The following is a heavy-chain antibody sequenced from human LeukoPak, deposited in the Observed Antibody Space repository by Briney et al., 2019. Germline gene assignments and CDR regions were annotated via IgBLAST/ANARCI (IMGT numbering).Heavy chain of an antibody. J-gene: IGHJ6*02. V-gene: IGHV1-8*01. CDR2: MNPNSGNT. Sequence: ASVKVSCKASGYTFTSYDINWVRQATGQGLEWMGWMNPNSGNTGYAQKFQGRVTMTRNTSISTAYMELSSLRSEDTAVYYCARFLEWLSLKNYYYYGMDVWGQGTTVTVSS. D-gene: IGHD3-3*01. CDR3: ARFLEWLSLKNYYYYGMDV. CDR1: GYTFTSYD.